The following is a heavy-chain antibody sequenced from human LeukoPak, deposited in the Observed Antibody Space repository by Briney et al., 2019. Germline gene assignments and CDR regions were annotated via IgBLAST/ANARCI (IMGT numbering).Heavy chain of an antibody. CDR3: VRDGFDDSGSYIPFDN. CDR1: GFTFSSYA. Sequence: TGGSLRLSCAASGFTFSSYAMSWVRQAPGKGLEWVSAISGSGGSTYYADSVKGRFTISSDNVKNTVFLQMNSLRAEDTAVYFCVRDGFDDSGSYIPFDNWGQGTLVAVSS. J-gene: IGHJ4*02. CDR2: ISGSGGST. V-gene: IGHV3-23*01. D-gene: IGHD3-10*01.